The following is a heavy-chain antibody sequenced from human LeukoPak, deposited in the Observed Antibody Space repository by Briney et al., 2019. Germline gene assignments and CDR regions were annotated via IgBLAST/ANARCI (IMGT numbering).Heavy chain of an antibody. V-gene: IGHV1-3*01. Sequence: GASVKVSCKASGYTFTSYAMHWVRQAPGQRLEWMGWINAGNGNTKYSQKFQGRVIITRDTSASTAYMELSSLRSEDTAVYYCATPGVNFWSGYRPSYYYYGMDVWGQGTTVTVSS. J-gene: IGHJ6*02. D-gene: IGHD3-3*01. CDR2: INAGNGNT. CDR1: GYTFTSYA. CDR3: ATPGVNFWSGYRPSYYYYGMDV.